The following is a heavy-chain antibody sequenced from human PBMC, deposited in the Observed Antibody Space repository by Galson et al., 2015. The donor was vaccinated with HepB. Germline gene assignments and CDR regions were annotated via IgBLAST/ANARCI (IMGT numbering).Heavy chain of an antibody. Sequence: SLRLSCAASGFTFSSYAMHWVRQAPGKGLEWVSSISSSSSYIYYADSVKGRFTIPRDNAKNSLYLQMNSLRAEDTAVYYCAREYEATIGPNYYGMDVWGQGTTVTVSS. CDR1: GFTFSSYA. CDR3: AREYEATIGPNYYGMDV. J-gene: IGHJ6*02. D-gene: IGHD5-12*01. CDR2: ISSSSSYI. V-gene: IGHV3-21*01.